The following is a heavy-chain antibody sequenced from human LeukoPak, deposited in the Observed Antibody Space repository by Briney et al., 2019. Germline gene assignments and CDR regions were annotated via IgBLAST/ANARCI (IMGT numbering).Heavy chain of an antibody. Sequence: GGSLRLSCAASGFTVSRNYMTWVRQAPGKGLEWVSVVYSNNSTYYADSVKGRFTISRDSSNNTLYLQMNSLRVEDTAIYYCARGITMMIVAPGYWGQGTLVTVSS. D-gene: IGHD3-22*01. CDR2: VYSNNST. V-gene: IGHV3-53*01. CDR3: ARGITMMIVAPGY. J-gene: IGHJ4*02. CDR1: GFTVSRNY.